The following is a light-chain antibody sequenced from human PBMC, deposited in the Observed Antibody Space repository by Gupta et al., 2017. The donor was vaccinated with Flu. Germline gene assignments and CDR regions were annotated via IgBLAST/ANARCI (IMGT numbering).Light chain of an antibody. CDR3: QQYYTTPLT. V-gene: IGKV4-1*01. CDR1: QSVLYSSNNKNY. J-gene: IGKJ4*01. Sequence: DIVMTQSPDSLAVSLGEGATINCKSSQSVLYSSNNKNYLAWYQQRPGQPPKLLIYWASTRESGVPDRLNGSGSGTDFTLTISSLQAEDVAVYYCQQYYTTPLTFGGGTKVEIK. CDR2: WAS.